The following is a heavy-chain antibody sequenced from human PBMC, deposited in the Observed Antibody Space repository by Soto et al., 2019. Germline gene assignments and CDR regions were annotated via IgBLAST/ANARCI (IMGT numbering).Heavy chain of an antibody. CDR2: IIPIFGTA. V-gene: IGHV1-69*01. D-gene: IGHD6-19*01. Sequence: GKGLEWMGGIIPIFGTANYAQKFQGRVTITADESTSTAYMELSSLRSEDTAVYYCASRQASAQWLTLVPLDYWGQGTLVTV. J-gene: IGHJ4*02. CDR3: ASRQASAQWLTLVPLDY.